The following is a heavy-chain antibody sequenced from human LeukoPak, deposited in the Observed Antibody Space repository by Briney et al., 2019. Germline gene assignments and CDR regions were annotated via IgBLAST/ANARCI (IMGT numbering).Heavy chain of an antibody. V-gene: IGHV4-34*01. D-gene: IGHD6-6*01. CDR3: ARGRLYSSSSARFDY. CDR2: INHSEST. J-gene: IGHJ4*02. Sequence: PSETLSLTCAVYGGSFSGYYWSWIRQPPGKGLEWIGEINHSESTNYNPSLKSRVTISVDTSKNQFSLKLSSVTAADTAVYYCARGRLYSSSSARFDYWGQGTLVTVSS. CDR1: GGSFSGYY.